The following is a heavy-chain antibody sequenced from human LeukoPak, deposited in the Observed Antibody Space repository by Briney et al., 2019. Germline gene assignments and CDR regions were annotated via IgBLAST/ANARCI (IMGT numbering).Heavy chain of an antibody. CDR1: GSTFSSYA. CDR3: AKEVRGSGSFDY. CDR2: ISGSGGST. D-gene: IGHD3-10*01. V-gene: IGHV3-23*01. Sequence: GGSLRLSCAASGSTFSSYAMSWVRQAPGKGLEWVSDISGSGGSTYYADSVKGRFTISRDNSKNTLYLQMNSLRAEDTAVYYCAKEVRGSGSFDYWGQGTLVTVSS. J-gene: IGHJ4*02.